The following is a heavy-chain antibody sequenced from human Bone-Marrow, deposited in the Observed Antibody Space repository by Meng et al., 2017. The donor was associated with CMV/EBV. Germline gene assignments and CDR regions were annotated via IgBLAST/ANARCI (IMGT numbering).Heavy chain of an antibody. CDR1: GGTFSSYT. CDR2: IIPILGIA. V-gene: IGHV1-69*02. Sequence: SVKVSCKASGGTFSSYTISWVRQAPGQGLEWMGRIIPILGIANYTQKFQGRVTITADKSTSTAYMELSSLRSEDTAVYYCARGGYDFWSGPGGMDVWGQGTTVTVSS. D-gene: IGHD3-3*01. CDR3: ARGGYDFWSGPGGMDV. J-gene: IGHJ6*02.